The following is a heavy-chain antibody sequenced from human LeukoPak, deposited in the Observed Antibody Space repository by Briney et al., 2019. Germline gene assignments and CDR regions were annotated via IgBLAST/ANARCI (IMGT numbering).Heavy chain of an antibody. CDR3: ARGGITMVRGVNAFDI. CDR1: GGSISSYY. V-gene: IGHV4-59*01. CDR2: IYYSGST. Sequence: PSETLSLTCTVSGGSISSYYWSWIRQPPGKGLEWIGYIYYSGSTNYNPSLKSRVTISVDTSKNQFSLKLSSVTAADTAVYYCARGGITMVRGVNAFDIWGQGTMVTVSS. D-gene: IGHD3-10*01. J-gene: IGHJ3*02.